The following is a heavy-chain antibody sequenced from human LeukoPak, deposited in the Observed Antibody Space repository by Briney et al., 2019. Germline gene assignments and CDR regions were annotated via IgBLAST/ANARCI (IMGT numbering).Heavy chain of an antibody. CDR3: ARDPLAHIRYDYGDYPDY. Sequence: PGGSLRLSCSASGFIFTTCAMSWVRQAPGKGLEWVSSTSGSGETTYYLASVKGRFTISRDNAKNSLYLQMNSLRAEDTAVYYCARDPLAHIRYDYGDYPDYWGQGTLVTVSS. J-gene: IGHJ4*02. CDR1: GFIFTTCA. D-gene: IGHD4-17*01. CDR2: TSGSGETT. V-gene: IGHV3-21*01.